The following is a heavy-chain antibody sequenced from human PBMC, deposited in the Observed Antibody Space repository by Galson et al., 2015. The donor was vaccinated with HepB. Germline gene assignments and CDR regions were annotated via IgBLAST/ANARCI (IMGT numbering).Heavy chain of an antibody. Sequence: SLRLSCAASGFTFSNYGMHWVRQAPGKGLGWVAVVSYDGSNKFYADSVKGRFTISRDNSKNTLYLQMNSLRAEDTAVYNCAKDRRGSYFYYVMDVWGQGTTVTVSS. D-gene: IGHD3-10*01. CDR3: AKDRRGSYFYYVMDV. CDR2: VSYDGSNK. CDR1: GFTFSNYG. V-gene: IGHV3-30*18. J-gene: IGHJ6*02.